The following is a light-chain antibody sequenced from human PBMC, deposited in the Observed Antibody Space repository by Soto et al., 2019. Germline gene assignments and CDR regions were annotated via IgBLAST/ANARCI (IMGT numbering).Light chain of an antibody. CDR3: QQSDSNPRT. CDR1: QSISFY. Sequence: DIQITLSPSSVSASVGDRVTITCRASQSISFYLNWYQQKPGKAPKLLIFAASSLQSGVPSRFSGSGSGTDSTLTISSLQPEDFATYYCQQSDSNPRTFGPGTKVDIK. J-gene: IGKJ1*01. V-gene: IGKV1-39*01. CDR2: AAS.